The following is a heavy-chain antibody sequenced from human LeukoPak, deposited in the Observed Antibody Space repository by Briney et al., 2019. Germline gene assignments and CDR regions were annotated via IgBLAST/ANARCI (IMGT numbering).Heavy chain of an antibody. CDR3: ARSPGYYDKRNYFSGDFDY. CDR1: GGSISSGGYY. CDR2: IYYSGST. D-gene: IGHD3-22*01. J-gene: IGHJ4*02. Sequence: TSQTLSLTCTVSGGSISSGGYYWSWIRQHPGKGLEWIGYIYYSGSTNYNPSLKSRVTISLDTSKSQFSLKLSSVTAADTAVYYCARSPGYYDKRNYFSGDFDYWGQGTLVTVSS. V-gene: IGHV4-31*03.